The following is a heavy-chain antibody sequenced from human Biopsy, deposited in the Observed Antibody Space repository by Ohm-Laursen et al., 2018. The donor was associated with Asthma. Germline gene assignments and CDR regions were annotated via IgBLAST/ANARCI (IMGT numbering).Heavy chain of an antibody. CDR3: AGERVTAMVTYFDY. CDR2: IYYSGST. CDR1: GGSVSSGSYY. V-gene: IGHV4-61*01. Sequence: SETLSLTCTVSGGSVSSGSYYWSWIRKPPGKGLEWIGYIYYSGSTNYNPSLKSRVTISVDTSKNQFSLKLSSVTAADTAVYYCAGERVTAMVTYFDYWGQGTLVTVSS. D-gene: IGHD5-18*01. J-gene: IGHJ4*02.